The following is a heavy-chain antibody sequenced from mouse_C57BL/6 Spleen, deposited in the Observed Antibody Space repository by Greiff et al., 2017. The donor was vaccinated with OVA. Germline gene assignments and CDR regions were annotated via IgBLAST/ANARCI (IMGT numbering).Heavy chain of an antibody. D-gene: IGHD1-1*01. CDR2: IHPSDSDT. V-gene: IGHV1-74*01. J-gene: IGHJ2*01. Sequence: QVQLQQPGAELVKPGASVKVSCKASGYTFTSYWMHWVKQRPGQGLEWIGRIHPSDSDTNYNQKFKGKATLTVSKSSSTAYMQLSSLTSEDSAVYYCANWIITTVVADYFDYWGQGTTLTVSS. CDR1: GYTFTSYW. CDR3: ANWIITTVVADYFDY.